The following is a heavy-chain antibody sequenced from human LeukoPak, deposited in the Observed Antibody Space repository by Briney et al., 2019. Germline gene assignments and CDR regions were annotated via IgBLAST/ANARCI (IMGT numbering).Heavy chain of an antibody. CDR2: IGTAGDT. J-gene: IGHJ6*02. Sequence: PGGSLRLSCAASGFTFSSYDMHWVRQATGKGLEWVSAIGTAGDTYYPGSVKGRFTISRENAKNSLYLQMNSLRAGDTAVYYCARGVGFGEFQGYYYYYYGMDVWGQGTTVTVSS. CDR3: ARGVGFGEFQGYYYYYYGMDV. D-gene: IGHD3-10*01. V-gene: IGHV3-13*04. CDR1: GFTFSSYD.